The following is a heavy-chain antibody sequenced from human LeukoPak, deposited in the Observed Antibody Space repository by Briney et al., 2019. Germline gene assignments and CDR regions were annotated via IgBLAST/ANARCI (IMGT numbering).Heavy chain of an antibody. J-gene: IGHJ4*02. CDR1: GFTYTTYA. D-gene: IGHD2-15*01. Sequence: PGGSLRLSCAASGFTYTTYAMHWVRQAPGKGLEWVAVISDDGSNKYYADSVKGRFSISRDNSKNTLFLQMDSLRAEDTAVYYCARDPVSEGYLADYWGQGTLVTVSS. CDR3: ARDPVSEGYLADY. CDR2: ISDDGSNK. V-gene: IGHV3-30*04.